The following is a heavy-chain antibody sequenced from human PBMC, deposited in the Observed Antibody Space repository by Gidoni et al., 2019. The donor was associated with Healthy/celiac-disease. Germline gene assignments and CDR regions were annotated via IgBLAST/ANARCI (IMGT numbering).Heavy chain of an antibody. Sequence: QVQLVQSGAEVKKHGSSVQVLCQASGAPVSSYAISWVRQAPGQGLEWMGRIIPILGIANYAQKFQGRVTITADKSTSTAYMELSSLRSEDTAAYYCARDIVVVTAIPNAFDIWGQGTMVTVSS. D-gene: IGHD2-21*02. CDR3: ARDIVVVTAIPNAFDI. J-gene: IGHJ3*02. CDR2: IIPILGIA. V-gene: IGHV1-69*04. CDR1: GAPVSSYA.